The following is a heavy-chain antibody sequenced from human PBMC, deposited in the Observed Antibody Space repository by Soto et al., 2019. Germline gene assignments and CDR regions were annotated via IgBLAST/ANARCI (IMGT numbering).Heavy chain of an antibody. D-gene: IGHD5-12*01. CDR1: GYTFTTYH. Sequence: QVQLVQSGAEVKKPGASVKVSCKASGYTFTTYHMHWVRQAPGQGLEWMGIINPSGDNTNYAQKFLCRVTMTRDTSTSTVYMELSSLRSEDTAVYYCARAPVDISMATNFDYWGQGTLVTVSS. J-gene: IGHJ4*02. CDR3: ARAPVDISMATNFDY. V-gene: IGHV1-46*01. CDR2: INPSGDNT.